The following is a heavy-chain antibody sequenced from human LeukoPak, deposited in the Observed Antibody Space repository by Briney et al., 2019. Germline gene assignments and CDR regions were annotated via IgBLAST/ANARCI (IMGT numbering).Heavy chain of an antibody. V-gene: IGHV4-59*01. CDR3: ARGIESYGDYGY. CDR2: MYNSGST. Sequence: SETLSLTCTVSGGSISGSYWCWIRQPPAKGLERIAYMYNSGSTNYNPSLKSRVTISIDTSKIQFSLKLSSLTAADTAIYYCARGIESYGDYGYWGQGILVTVSS. CDR1: GGSISGSY. D-gene: IGHD4-17*01. J-gene: IGHJ4*02.